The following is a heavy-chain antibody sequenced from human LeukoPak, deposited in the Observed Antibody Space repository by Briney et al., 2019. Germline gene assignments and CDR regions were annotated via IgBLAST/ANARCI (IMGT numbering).Heavy chain of an antibody. CDR1: GYTFTGYY. Sequence: ASVKVSCKASGYTFTGYYMHWVRQALGQGLEWMGWINPNSGGTNYAQKFQGRVTMTRDTSISTAYMELSRLRSDDTAVYYCARDPDTAMVPLPLDYWGQGTLVTVSS. J-gene: IGHJ4*02. CDR3: ARDPDTAMVPLPLDY. D-gene: IGHD5-18*01. V-gene: IGHV1-2*02. CDR2: INPNSGGT.